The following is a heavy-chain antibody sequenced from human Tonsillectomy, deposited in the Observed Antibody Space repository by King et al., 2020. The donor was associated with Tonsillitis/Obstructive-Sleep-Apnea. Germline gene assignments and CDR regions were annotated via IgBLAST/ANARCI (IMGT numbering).Heavy chain of an antibody. J-gene: IGHJ4*02. V-gene: IGHV3-33*01. CDR3: ARGAPFFGVVTLDY. Sequence: QVQLVESGGGVVQPGRSLRLSCAASGFTFSSYGMHWVRQAPGKGLEWVAVIWYDGSNKYYADSVKGRFTISRDNSKNTLYLQMNSLRAEDTAVYYCARGAPFFGVVTLDYRGQGTLVTVSS. CDR1: GFTFSSYG. D-gene: IGHD3-3*01. CDR2: IWYDGSNK.